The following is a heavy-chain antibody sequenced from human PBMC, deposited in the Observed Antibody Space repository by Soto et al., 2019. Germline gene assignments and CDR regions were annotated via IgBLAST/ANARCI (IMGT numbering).Heavy chain of an antibody. Sequence: QVQLVQSGAEVKQPGASVKVSCKASGYTFTSYGISWVRQAPGQGLEWMGWISAYNGNTNYAQKLQGRVTMTTDTYXSXXYMELRSLRSDDTAVYYCARDPRSHYEDSSGYLDYWGQGTLVTVSS. V-gene: IGHV1-18*01. D-gene: IGHD3-22*01. CDR3: ARDPRSHYEDSSGYLDY. CDR2: ISAYNGNT. CDR1: GYTFTSYG. J-gene: IGHJ4*02.